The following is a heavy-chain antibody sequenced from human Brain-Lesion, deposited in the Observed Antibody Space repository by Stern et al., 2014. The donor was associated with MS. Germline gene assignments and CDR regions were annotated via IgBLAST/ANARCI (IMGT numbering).Heavy chain of an antibody. D-gene: IGHD4/OR15-4a*01. CDR2: IHAGNGST. Sequence: QVQLVQSGAEVKKPGASVKVSCKTSGFIFTTYLIHWVRQAPGQRPERMGWIHAGNGSTKYSQKFQGRVTITRDTSATTAFMELSSLRSEDTGLYYCARDPTNNRAYLRAYWGQGTVVTVST. CDR1: GFIFTTYL. J-gene: IGHJ4*02. V-gene: IGHV1-3*01. CDR3: ARDPTNNRAYLRAY.